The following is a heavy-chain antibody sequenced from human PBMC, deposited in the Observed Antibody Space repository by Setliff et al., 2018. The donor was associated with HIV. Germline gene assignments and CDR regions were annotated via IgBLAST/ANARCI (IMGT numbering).Heavy chain of an antibody. CDR3: FKSTGWLPGN. CDR1: EFTLSGYS. V-gene: IGHV3-15*01. CDR2: IKSKTDGGTI. D-gene: IGHD2-8*02. J-gene: IGHJ4*02. Sequence: LSLTCAASEFTLSGYSMNWVRQAPGKGLEWVGRIKSKTDGGTIDYAAPVKGRFTISRDDSKNVLYLQMDSLKTEDTAIYYCFKSTGWLPGNWGQGTLVTVSS.